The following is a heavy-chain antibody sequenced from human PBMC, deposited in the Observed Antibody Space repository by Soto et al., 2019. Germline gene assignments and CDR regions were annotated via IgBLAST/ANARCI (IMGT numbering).Heavy chain of an antibody. CDR1: GYTFTGYY. Sequence: QVQLVQSGAEVKKPGASVKVSCKASGYTFTGYYMHWVRQAPGQGLEWMGWINPNSGGTNYAQKLQGRVTMTRDTSISTAYMELSRLRSDDTAVYYCARDRTFYNRFDPWGQGTLVTVSS. CDR3: ARDRTFYNRFDP. CDR2: INPNSGGT. V-gene: IGHV1-2*02. D-gene: IGHD3-16*01. J-gene: IGHJ5*02.